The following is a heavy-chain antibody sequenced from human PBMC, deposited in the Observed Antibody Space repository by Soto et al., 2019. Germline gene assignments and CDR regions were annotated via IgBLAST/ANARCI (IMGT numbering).Heavy chain of an antibody. Sequence: QVQLQESGPGLVKPSGTLSLTCSVTDTSVSSHSWSWIRQSPGKGLEWIGYIHYSGGTNYTPSLRSRVTISVETSTNQLSLNLTSLTAADTAVYYCARGGTSGSAVYNWFDPWGQGTLVTVSS. J-gene: IGHJ5*02. CDR2: IHYSGGT. D-gene: IGHD3-10*01. CDR3: ARGGTSGSAVYNWFDP. V-gene: IGHV4-59*02. CDR1: DTSVSSHS.